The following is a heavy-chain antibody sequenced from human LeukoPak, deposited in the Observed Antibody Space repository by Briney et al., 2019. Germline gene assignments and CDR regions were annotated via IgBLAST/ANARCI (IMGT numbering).Heavy chain of an antibody. CDR1: GGTFSSYA. D-gene: IGHD3-3*01. Sequence: GASVKVSCKASGGTFSSYAISWVRQAPGQGLEWMGRIIPIFGTANYAQKFQGRVTITTDESTSTAYMELSSLRSEDTAVYYCATLTIFGRGGYYYYYMDVWGKGTTVTVSS. CDR2: IIPIFGTA. V-gene: IGHV1-69*05. CDR3: ATLTIFGRGGYYYYYMDV. J-gene: IGHJ6*03.